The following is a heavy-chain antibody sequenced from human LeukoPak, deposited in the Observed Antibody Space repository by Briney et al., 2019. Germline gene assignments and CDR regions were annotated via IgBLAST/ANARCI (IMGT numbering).Heavy chain of an antibody. D-gene: IGHD3-10*01. J-gene: IGHJ4*02. V-gene: IGHV3-23*01. CDR1: GFTFSSYG. CDR2: ISGSGGST. CDR3: AKGTYYYGSGSYSPGDYFDY. Sequence: PGGSLRLSCAASGFTFSSYGMSWVRQAPGKGLEWVSAISGSGGSTYYADSVKGRFTISRDNSKNTLYLQMNSLRAEDTALYYCAKGTYYYGSGSYSPGDYFDYWGQGTLVTVSS.